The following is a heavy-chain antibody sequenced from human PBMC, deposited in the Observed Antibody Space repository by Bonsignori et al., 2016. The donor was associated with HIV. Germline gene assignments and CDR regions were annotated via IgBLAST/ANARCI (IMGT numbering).Heavy chain of an antibody. D-gene: IGHD1-1*01. Sequence: SETLSLTCAVYVGSFSGYYWTWIRQSPGKGLEWIGDIDHSGTTNYNPSLNSRVTISVDSSKNQFSLKLTSVTAADTAVYYCARKPARRGALDIWGQGTMVTVSS. J-gene: IGHJ3*02. CDR2: IDHSGTT. V-gene: IGHV4-34*01. CDR1: VGSFSGYY. CDR3: ARKPARRGALDI.